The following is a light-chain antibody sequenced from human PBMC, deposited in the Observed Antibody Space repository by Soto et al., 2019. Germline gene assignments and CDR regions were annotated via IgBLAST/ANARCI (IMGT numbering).Light chain of an antibody. V-gene: IGKV3-15*01. CDR2: GAS. J-gene: IGKJ5*01. CDR1: QTVFSN. CDR3: KQYKEWPPFT. Sequence: ERVMRQSPATLSVSPGERATLSCRASQTVFSNLAWYQQKPGQAPRLLIFGASTRATGVPARFSGSGSGTEFTLTISSLQSEDFAVYYCKQYKEWPPFTFGQGTRLEIK.